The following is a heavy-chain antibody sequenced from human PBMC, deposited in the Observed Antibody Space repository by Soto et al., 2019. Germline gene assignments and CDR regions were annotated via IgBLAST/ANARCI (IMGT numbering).Heavy chain of an antibody. V-gene: IGHV1-3*05. CDR3: AGAESNYYCCYGMDV. Sequence: QVQLVQSGAEEKKPGASVKVSCKASGYTFTNYDMHWVRQAPGQRLEWMGWINAGNGNTKYSQKFQGRVTITRDTSASTAYMKLNSLRSEDTAVYYGAGAESNYYCCYGMDVWGQGTTVTVSS. CDR2: INAGNGNT. CDR1: GYTFTNYD. J-gene: IGHJ6*02.